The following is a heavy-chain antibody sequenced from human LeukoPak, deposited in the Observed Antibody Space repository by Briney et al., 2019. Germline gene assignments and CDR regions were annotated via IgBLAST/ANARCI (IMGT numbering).Heavy chain of an antibody. CDR2: ISSSSSYI. CDR3: ARDLGYGGNPRY. J-gene: IGHJ4*02. V-gene: IGHV3-21*01. D-gene: IGHD4-23*01. CDR1: GSTFSSYS. Sequence: GGSLRLSCAASGSTFSSYSMNWVRQAPGKGLEWVSSISSSSSYIYYADSVKGRFTISRDNAKNSLHLQMNSLRAEDTAVYYCARDLGYGGNPRYWGQRTLVTVSS.